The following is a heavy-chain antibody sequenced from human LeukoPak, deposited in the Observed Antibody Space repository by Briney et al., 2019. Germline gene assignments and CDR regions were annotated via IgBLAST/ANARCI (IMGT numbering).Heavy chain of an antibody. CDR1: GFIFSTYG. Sequence: GGSLRLSCAASGFIFSTYGMTWFRQAQGRGLEWVSGISGSGLNTYYADSVKGRFTSSRDNSKNMLYLQMNSLRAEDTAVYYCAKGGGYGSGTYSEDWGQGILVTVSS. CDR3: AKGGGYGSGTYSED. CDR2: ISGSGLNT. D-gene: IGHD3-10*01. V-gene: IGHV3-23*01. J-gene: IGHJ4*02.